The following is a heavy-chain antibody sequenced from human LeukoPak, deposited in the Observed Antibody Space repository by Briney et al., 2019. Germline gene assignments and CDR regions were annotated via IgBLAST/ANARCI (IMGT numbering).Heavy chain of an antibody. D-gene: IGHD6-13*01. J-gene: IGHJ4*02. V-gene: IGHV3-30-3*01. CDR3: ARGGSSRAY. Sequence: GVSLRLSCAASGFTFSSYAMHWVRQAPGKGLEWVAVISYDGSNKYYADSVKGRFTISRDNSKNTLYLQMNSLRAEDTAVYYCARGGSSRAYWGQGTLVTVSS. CDR2: ISYDGSNK. CDR1: GFTFSSYA.